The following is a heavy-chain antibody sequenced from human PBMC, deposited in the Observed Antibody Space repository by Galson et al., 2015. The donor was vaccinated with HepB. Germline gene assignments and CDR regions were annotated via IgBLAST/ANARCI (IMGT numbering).Heavy chain of an antibody. J-gene: IGHJ6*02. D-gene: IGHD3-3*01. V-gene: IGHV1-3*01. CDR1: GYTFTSYA. CDR2: IDAGNGNT. Sequence: SVKVSCKASGYTFTSYAMHWVRQAPGQRLEWMGWIDAGNGNTKYSQKFQGRVTITRDTSASTAYMELSSLRSEDTAVYYCARGEIFGVFLLPPEHYYYYGMDVWGQGTTVTVSS. CDR3: ARGEIFGVFLLPPEHYYYYGMDV.